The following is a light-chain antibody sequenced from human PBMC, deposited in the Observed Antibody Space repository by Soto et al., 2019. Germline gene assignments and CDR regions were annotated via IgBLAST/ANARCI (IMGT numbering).Light chain of an antibody. CDR1: QSVSRD. Sequence: DIVLTQSPATLSLSPGERATLSCRASQSVSRDFAWYQQKPGQAPRLLIYDASTRATGIPARFSGSGSGTEFTLTISSLQSEDFAVYYCQQYNNWPYTFGQGTKLEIK. V-gene: IGKV3-15*01. CDR3: QQYNNWPYT. CDR2: DAS. J-gene: IGKJ2*01.